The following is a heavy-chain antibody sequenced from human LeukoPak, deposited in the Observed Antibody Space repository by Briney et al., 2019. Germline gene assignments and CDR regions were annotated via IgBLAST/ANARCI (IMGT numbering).Heavy chain of an antibody. CDR2: ISSSDEK. CDR1: GASITTTSFS. D-gene: IGHD1-26*01. J-gene: IGHJ4*02. CDR3: AKFKSGTGFDY. Sequence: SETLSLTCAVSGASITTTSFSWAWIRRPPGQDLEWIATISSSDEKYYNPSLMSRVTISLDTSKNRFSLEVTSVTAADTGLFYCAKFKSGTGFDYWGRGILVIVSS. V-gene: IGHV4-39*01.